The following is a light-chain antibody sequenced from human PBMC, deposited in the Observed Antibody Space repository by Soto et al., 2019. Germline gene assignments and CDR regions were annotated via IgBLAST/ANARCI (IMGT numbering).Light chain of an antibody. V-gene: IGLV2-8*01. J-gene: IGLJ1*01. CDR2: EVS. Sequence: QSALTQPPSASGSPGQSVTISCTGTSSDVGNYNYVSWYQQHPGKAPKLMIYEVSKRPSGVPDRFSGSKSGNTASLTVSGLQAEDEADYCCSSYAGSSNYVFGTGTKLTVL. CDR1: SSDVGNYNY. CDR3: SSYAGSSNYV.